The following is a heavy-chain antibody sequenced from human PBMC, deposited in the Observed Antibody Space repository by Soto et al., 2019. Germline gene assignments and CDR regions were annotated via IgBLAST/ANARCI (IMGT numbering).Heavy chain of an antibody. D-gene: IGHD6-13*01. J-gene: IGHJ1*01. CDR3: ARGGGYSSSWYRAEYFQH. CDR2: IYYSGST. Sequence: QVQLQESGPGLVKPSQTLSLTCTVSGGSISSGGYYWSWIRQHPGKGLEWIGYIYYSGSTYYNPSIKSRVTISVDTSKNQFSLKLSSVTAADTAVYYCARGGGYSSSWYRAEYFQHWGQGTLVTVSS. V-gene: IGHV4-31*03. CDR1: GGSISSGGYY.